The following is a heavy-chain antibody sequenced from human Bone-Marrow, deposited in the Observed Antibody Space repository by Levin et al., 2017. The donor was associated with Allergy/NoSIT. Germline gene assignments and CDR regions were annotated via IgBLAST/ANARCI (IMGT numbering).Heavy chain of an antibody. D-gene: IGHD6-6*01. V-gene: IGHV4-31*03. J-gene: IGHJ4*02. CDR3: ARGGEYSPVMLDS. Sequence: SQTLSLTCTVLSGSTSRDPYYWNWIRLHPGRGLEWIGYIFFSGTTYYNPSLNSRVTMSLDTSRNQISLKLTSVTAADTAIYYCARGGEYSPVMLDSWGQGTLVTVSS. CDR2: IFFSGTT. CDR1: SGSTSRDPYY.